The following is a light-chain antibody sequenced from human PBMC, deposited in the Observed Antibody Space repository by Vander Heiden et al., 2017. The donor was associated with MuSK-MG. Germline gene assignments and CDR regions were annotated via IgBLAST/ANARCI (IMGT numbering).Light chain of an antibody. CDR3: QQSDSSPLST. CDR2: AAS. Sequence: DIQMTQSPSSLSASVGDRVTITCRASQSISYYLNWFQQRPGKAPKLLIYAASSLQSGVPSRFSGSGYGKDFTLTISSRQQEDFASYYCQQSDSSPLSTFGQGTKMDIK. CDR1: QSISYY. V-gene: IGKV1-39*01. J-gene: IGKJ2*01.